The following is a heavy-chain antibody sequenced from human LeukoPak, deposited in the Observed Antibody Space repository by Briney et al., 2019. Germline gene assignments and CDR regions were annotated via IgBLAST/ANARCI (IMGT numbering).Heavy chain of an antibody. CDR3: ASSGVYGSGSYPLYYYYYYGMDV. Sequence: GGSLRLSCAASGFTFSSYGMHWVRQAPGKGLEWAAFIRYDGSNKYYADSVKGRFTISRDNSKNTLYLQMNSLRAEDTAVYYCASSGVYGSGSYPLYYYYYYGMDVWGQGTTVTVSS. CDR1: GFTFSSYG. CDR2: IRYDGSNK. D-gene: IGHD3-10*01. V-gene: IGHV3-30*02. J-gene: IGHJ6*02.